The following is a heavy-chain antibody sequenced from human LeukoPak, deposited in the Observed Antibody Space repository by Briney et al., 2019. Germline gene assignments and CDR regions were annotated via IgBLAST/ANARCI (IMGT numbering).Heavy chain of an antibody. D-gene: IGHD4-17*01. CDR3: AKDRDDYGDDC. J-gene: IGHJ4*02. CDR2: IRSDGTNK. Sequence: GGSLRLSCAASGFTFDDFGMHWVRQAPGKGLEWVALIRSDGTNKYYVDSVKGRFIISRDNSKNTLYLQMTSLRVEDTAVYYCAKDRDDYGDDCWGQGILVTVST. V-gene: IGHV3-30*02. CDR1: GFTFDDFG.